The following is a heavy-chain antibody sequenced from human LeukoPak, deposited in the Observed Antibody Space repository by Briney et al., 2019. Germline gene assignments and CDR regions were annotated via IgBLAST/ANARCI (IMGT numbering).Heavy chain of an antibody. CDR1: GFTFSSYW. CDR2: MKRGGSIT. Sequence: PGGSLRLSCAASGFTFSSYWMCWVRQDPGKGLAWVSCMKRGGSITAYAGSVKGRFTISRDNAKNTLYLQMNSLRDEDTAVYYCGRLFDLWGRGTLVTVSS. CDR3: GRLFDL. V-gene: IGHV3-74*01. J-gene: IGHJ2*01.